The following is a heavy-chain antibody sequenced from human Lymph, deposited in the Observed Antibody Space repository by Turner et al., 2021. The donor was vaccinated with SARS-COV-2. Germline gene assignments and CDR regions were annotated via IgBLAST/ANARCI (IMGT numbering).Heavy chain of an antibody. D-gene: IGHD3-22*01. CDR1: GFTFSSYG. V-gene: IGHV3-33*01. Sequence: QVQLVESGGGVVQPGRSLRLSCAASGFTFSSYGMHWVRQAPGKGLEWVAVIWYDGSNKYYADSVKGRFTISRDNSKNTLYLQMNNLRAEDTAVYYCARDSNYYDRSGSWGYYYYGMDVWGQGTTVTVSS. CDR3: ARDSNYYDRSGSWGYYYYGMDV. CDR2: IWYDGSNK. J-gene: IGHJ6*02.